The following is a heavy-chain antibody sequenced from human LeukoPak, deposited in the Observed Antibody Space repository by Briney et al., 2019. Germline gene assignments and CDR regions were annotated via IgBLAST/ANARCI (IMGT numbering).Heavy chain of an antibody. CDR1: GFTFSSYS. CDR2: ITASGTAM. J-gene: IGHJ4*02. V-gene: IGHV3-48*02. Sequence: GGSLRLSCAASGFTFSSYSMNWVRQAPGKGLEWVSHITASGTAMFYADSVKGRFTISRDNAKNPLYLQMNSLRDEDTAVYYCARDGYGDYTFDYWGRGTLVTVSS. CDR3: ARDGYGDYTFDY. D-gene: IGHD4-17*01.